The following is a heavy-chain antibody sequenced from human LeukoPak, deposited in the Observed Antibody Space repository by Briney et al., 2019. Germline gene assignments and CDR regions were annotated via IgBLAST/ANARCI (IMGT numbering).Heavy chain of an antibody. CDR2: IIPIFGTA. V-gene: IGHV1-69*05. CDR3: ARGVVVVAAPSYYYYMDV. Sequence: SVKVSCKASGGTFSSYAISWVRQAPGQGLEWMGGIIPIFGTANYAQKFQGRVTITTDESTSTAYMELSSLRSEDTAVYDCARGVVVVAAPSYYYYMDVWGKGTTVTVSS. CDR1: GGTFSSYA. J-gene: IGHJ6*03. D-gene: IGHD2-15*01.